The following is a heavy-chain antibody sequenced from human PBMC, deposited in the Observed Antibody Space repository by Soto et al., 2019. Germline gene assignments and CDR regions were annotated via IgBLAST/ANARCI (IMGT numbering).Heavy chain of an antibody. CDR2: IIPIFGTA. J-gene: IGHJ4*02. CDR3: ARDRHIYYYDSSGYYGPLDY. D-gene: IGHD3-22*01. V-gene: IGHV1-69*13. CDR1: GGTFSSYA. Sequence: ASVKVSCKASGGTFSSYAISWVRQAPGQGLEWMGGIIPIFGTANYAQKSQGRVTITADESTSTAYMELSSLRSEDTAVYYCARDRHIYYYDSSGYYGPLDYWGQGTLVTVSS.